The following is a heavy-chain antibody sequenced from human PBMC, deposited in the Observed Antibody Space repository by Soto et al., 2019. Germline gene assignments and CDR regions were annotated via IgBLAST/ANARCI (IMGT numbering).Heavy chain of an antibody. CDR1: GFTFTTYW. Sequence: EVKVVESGGGLVQPGGSVRLSCAASGFTFTTYWMHWVRQVPGKGLVWVSRIKGDGSSLSYADSVKGRFTISRDNVENTVYLQMGSLRADDTAVYYCARGLKNYYGVDVWGQGTTVTVSS. V-gene: IGHV3-74*01. CDR3: ARGLKNYYGVDV. J-gene: IGHJ6*02. CDR2: IKGDGSSL.